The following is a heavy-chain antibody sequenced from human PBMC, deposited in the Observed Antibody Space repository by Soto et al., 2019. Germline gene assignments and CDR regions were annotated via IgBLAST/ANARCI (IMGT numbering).Heavy chain of an antibody. J-gene: IGHJ3*02. CDR2: IIPIFGTA. Sequence: ASVKVSCKASGGTFSSYAISWVRQAPGQGLEWMGGIIPIFGTANYAQKFQGRVTITADESTSTAYMELSSLRSEDTAVYYCASKVWRWLQLHAFDIWGQGTMVTVS. V-gene: IGHV1-69*13. D-gene: IGHD5-12*01. CDR3: ASKVWRWLQLHAFDI. CDR1: GGTFSSYA.